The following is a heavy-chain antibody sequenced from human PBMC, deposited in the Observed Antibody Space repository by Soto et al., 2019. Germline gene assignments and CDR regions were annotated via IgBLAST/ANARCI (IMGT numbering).Heavy chain of an antibody. CDR1: GYTFTGYY. V-gene: IGHV1-2*04. Sequence: ASVKVSCKASGYTFTGYYMHWVRQAPGQGLEWMGWINPNSGGTNYAQKFQGWVTMTRDTSISTAYIELGRLRSDDTAVYYCARGPPLDIVVVVAATENFDYWGQGTLVTVSS. CDR3: ARGPPLDIVVVVAATENFDY. D-gene: IGHD2-15*01. CDR2: INPNSGGT. J-gene: IGHJ4*02.